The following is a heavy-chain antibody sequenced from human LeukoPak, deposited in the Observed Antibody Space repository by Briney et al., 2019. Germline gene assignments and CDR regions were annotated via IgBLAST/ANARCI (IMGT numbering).Heavy chain of an antibody. J-gene: IGHJ5*02. CDR2: IYPADSDT. D-gene: IGHD3-10*01. V-gene: IGHV5-51*01. CDR1: GYTFTNYW. CDR3: ARLVTMVRGVIITNWFDP. Sequence: GESLKISCKGSGYTFTNYWIGWVRQMPGKGLEWMGIIYPADSDTRYSPSFQGQVTISADKSISTAYLQWSSLKASDTAMYYCARLVTMVRGVIITNWFDPWGQGTLVTVSS.